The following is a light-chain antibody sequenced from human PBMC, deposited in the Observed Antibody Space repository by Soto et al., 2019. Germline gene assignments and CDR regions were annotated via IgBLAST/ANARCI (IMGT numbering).Light chain of an antibody. CDR3: QTWDSPHGV. J-gene: IGLJ3*02. V-gene: IGLV4-69*02. Sequence: QAVVTQSPSASASLGASVKLTCTLSSGHSSYAIAWHQQQPEKGPRFLMKVNSDGRLTKGDGIRDRFSGSSSGAERYLTSSSLQSEDEADYYCQTWDSPHGVFGGGTKLTVL. CDR1: SGHSSYA. CDR2: VNSDGRL.